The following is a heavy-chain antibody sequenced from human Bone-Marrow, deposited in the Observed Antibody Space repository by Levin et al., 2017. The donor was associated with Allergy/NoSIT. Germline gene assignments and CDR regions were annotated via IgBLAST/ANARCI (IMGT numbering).Heavy chain of an antibody. J-gene: IGHJ4*02. Sequence: GGSLRLSCAASGFTFSSYGMHWVRQAPGKGLEWLALISYNGNHDSYRDSVRGRFTISRDNSKNTVFLQLYSLTTEDTATYYWATGYYHESSSFDYWGQGTLVTVSS. CDR3: ATGYYHESSSFDY. V-gene: IGHV3-30*03. CDR2: ISYNGNHD. D-gene: IGHD3-22*01. CDR1: GFTFSSYG.